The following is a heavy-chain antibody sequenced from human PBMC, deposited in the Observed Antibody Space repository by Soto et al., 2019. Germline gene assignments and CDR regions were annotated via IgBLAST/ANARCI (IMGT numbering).Heavy chain of an antibody. CDR3: ANSNNRHYCTNGVCSDFDY. CDR2: ISGSGGST. V-gene: IGHV3-23*01. CDR1: GFTFSSYA. Sequence: GGSLRLSCAASGFTFSSYAMSWVRQAPGKGLEWVSAISGSGGSTYYADSVKGRFTISRDNSKNTLYLQMNSLRAEDTAVYYCANSNNRHYCTNGVCSDFDYWGQGTLVTVSS. J-gene: IGHJ4*02. D-gene: IGHD2-8*01.